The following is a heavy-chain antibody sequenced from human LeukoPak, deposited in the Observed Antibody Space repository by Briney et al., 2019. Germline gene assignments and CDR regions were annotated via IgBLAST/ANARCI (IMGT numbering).Heavy chain of an antibody. Sequence: ASVEVSCKASGYTFTGYYMHWVRQAPGQGLEWMGRINPNSGGTNYAQKFQGRATMTRDTSISTAYMELSRLRSDDTAVYYCARVGYSYGYVMNFDYWGQGTLVTVSS. CDR2: INPNSGGT. V-gene: IGHV1-2*06. CDR1: GYTFTGYY. D-gene: IGHD5-18*01. J-gene: IGHJ4*02. CDR3: ARVGYSYGYVMNFDY.